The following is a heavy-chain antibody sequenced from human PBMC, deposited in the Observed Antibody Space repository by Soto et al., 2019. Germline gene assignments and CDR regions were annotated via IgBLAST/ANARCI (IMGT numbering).Heavy chain of an antibody. J-gene: IGHJ4*02. V-gene: IGHV4-34*01. Sequence: QVQLQQWGAGLLKPSETLSLTCAVYGGSFSGYYWTWIRQSPEKGLEWIGEVNHSGTTYYNPSLKTGVTISVPTPKNQFSLKMSSVTAADTAVYYCARGIGYCSSINCYSSRRLRFDSWGQGTLVTVSS. CDR2: VNHSGTT. D-gene: IGHD2-2*01. CDR1: GGSFSGYY. CDR3: ARGIGYCSSINCYSSRRLRFDS.